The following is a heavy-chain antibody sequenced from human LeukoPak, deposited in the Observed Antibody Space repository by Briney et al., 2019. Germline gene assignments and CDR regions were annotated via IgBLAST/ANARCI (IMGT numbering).Heavy chain of an antibody. V-gene: IGHV1-2*02. CDR2: INPNSGGT. Sequence: GASVKVSCKASGYTFTGYYMHWVRQAPGQGLEWMGWINPNSGGTNYAQKFQGRVTMTRDTSISTAYMELSRLRSDDTAVYYCARVKVGYSYGFPPFFDYWGQGTLVTVSS. J-gene: IGHJ4*02. D-gene: IGHD5-18*01. CDR1: GYTFTGYY. CDR3: ARVKVGYSYGFPPFFDY.